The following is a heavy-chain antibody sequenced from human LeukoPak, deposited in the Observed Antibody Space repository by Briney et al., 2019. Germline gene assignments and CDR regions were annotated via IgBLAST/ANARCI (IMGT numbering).Heavy chain of an antibody. V-gene: IGHV3-7*01. J-gene: IGHJ4*02. CDR2: IKQDGSEK. Sequence: GGSLRLSCAASGFTFSSYWMSWVRQAPGKGLEWVANIKQDGSEKYYVDSVKGRFTISRDNAKNSLYLQMNSLRAEDTAVYYCARAVVQLWILPYFDYWGQGTLVTVSS. CDR1: GFTFSSYW. CDR3: ARAVVQLWILPYFDY. D-gene: IGHD5-18*01.